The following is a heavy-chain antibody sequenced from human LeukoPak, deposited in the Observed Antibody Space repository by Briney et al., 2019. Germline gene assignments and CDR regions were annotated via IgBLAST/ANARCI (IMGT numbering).Heavy chain of an antibody. V-gene: IGHV4-31*03. CDR1: GGSISSGGYY. Sequence: SLTLSLTCTVSGGSISSGGYYWSWIRQHPGKGLEWIGYIYYSGSTYYNPSLKSRVTISVDTSKNQFSLKLSSVTAADTAVYYCARDCGDTMNSSGWYDYWGQGTLVTVSS. J-gene: IGHJ4*02. CDR2: IYYSGST. CDR3: ARDCGDTMNSSGWYDY. D-gene: IGHD6-19*01.